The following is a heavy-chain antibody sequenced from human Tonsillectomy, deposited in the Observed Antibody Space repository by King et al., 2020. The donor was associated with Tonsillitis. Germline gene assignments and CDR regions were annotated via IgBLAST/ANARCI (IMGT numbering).Heavy chain of an antibody. CDR3: TRDDRGDLGIIMNNI. CDR1: GFTFSAYG. Sequence: VQLVQSGGGVVQPGRSLRLSCAASGFTFSAYGIHWVRQAPGKGLEWVAVISNDGREKYYADFAKGRFTMSRDNSKNTQFLQINSLRAEDTAVYYCTRDDRGDLGIIMNNIWGQGTLVTVSS. D-gene: IGHD3-10*01. J-gene: IGHJ4*02. CDR2: ISNDGREK. V-gene: IGHV3-33*05.